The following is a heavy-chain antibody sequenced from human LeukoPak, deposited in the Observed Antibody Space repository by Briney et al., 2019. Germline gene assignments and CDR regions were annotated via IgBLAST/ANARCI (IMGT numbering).Heavy chain of an antibody. J-gene: IGHJ6*02. CDR2: ISYDGSDK. V-gene: IGHV3-30-3*01. CDR1: GFTLSSYA. CDR3: ARDVPYYGMDV. Sequence: GGSLRLSCAASGFTLSSYAVHWVRQAPGKGLEWVAIISYDGSDKYYADSVKGRFTISRDNSKNTLYLQMNSLRAEDTAVYYCARDVPYYGMDVWGQGTTVTVSS.